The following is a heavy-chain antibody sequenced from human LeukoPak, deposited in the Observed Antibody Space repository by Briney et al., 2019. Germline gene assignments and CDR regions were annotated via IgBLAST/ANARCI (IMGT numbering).Heavy chain of an antibody. V-gene: IGHV2-5*02. CDR1: GFSLSVGGMG. J-gene: IGHJ4*02. Sequence: ESGPTLVKSTQTLTRTCSVSGFSLSVGGMGVGWIRQPTGKAPEWLAVVCWDDEKRYSPSLQARLTITADISKNQVVLTMTNMDPVDTATYYCARLIVGAARVFDSWGQGTLVTVSS. CDR3: ARLIVGAARVFDS. CDR2: VCWDDEK. D-gene: IGHD1-26*01.